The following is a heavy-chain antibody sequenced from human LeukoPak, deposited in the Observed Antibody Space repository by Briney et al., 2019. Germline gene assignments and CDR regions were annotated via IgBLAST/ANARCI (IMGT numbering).Heavy chain of an antibody. J-gene: IGHJ4*02. V-gene: IGHV3-74*01. D-gene: IGHD6-13*01. CDR3: AKQASSHLEAYFDY. CDR1: GSYW. CDR2: INSDGSWT. Sequence: GGSLRLSCAASGSYWMHWVRQAPGKGLVWVSHINSDGSWTSYADSVKGRFTISKDNAKNTLYLQMNSLRAEDTAVYYCAKQASSHLEAYFDYWGQGTLVTVSS.